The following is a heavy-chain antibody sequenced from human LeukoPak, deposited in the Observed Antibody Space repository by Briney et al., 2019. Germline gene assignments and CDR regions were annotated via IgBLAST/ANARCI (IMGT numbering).Heavy chain of an antibody. V-gene: IGHV4-39*07. D-gene: IGHD6-19*01. CDR2: IYHSGST. CDR3: PVAGTRERAFDI. CDR1: GGSISSSTYY. Sequence: PSETLSLTCTVSGGSISSSTYYWGWIRQPPGKGLEWIGSIYHSGSTYYNPSLKSRVTISVDTSKNQFSLKLSSVTAADTAVYYCPVAGTRERAFDIWGQGTMVTVSS. J-gene: IGHJ3*02.